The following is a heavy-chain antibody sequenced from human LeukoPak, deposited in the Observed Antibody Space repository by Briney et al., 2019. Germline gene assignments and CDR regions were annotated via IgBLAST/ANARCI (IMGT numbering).Heavy chain of an antibody. CDR1: GFTVSSNY. CDR3: AKDLTMILYGMDV. J-gene: IGHJ6*02. CDR2: ISWNSGSI. D-gene: IGHD3-22*01. V-gene: IGHV3-9*01. Sequence: PGGSLRLSCAASGFTVSSNYMSWVRQAPGKGLEWVSGISWNSGSIGYADSVKGRFTISRDNAKNSLYLQMNSLRAEDTALYYCAKDLTMILYGMDVWGQGTTVTVSS.